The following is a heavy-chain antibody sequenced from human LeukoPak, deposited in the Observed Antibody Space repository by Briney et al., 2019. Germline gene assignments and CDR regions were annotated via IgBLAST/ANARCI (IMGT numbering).Heavy chain of an antibody. J-gene: IGHJ4*02. CDR1: GGSFSGYY. V-gene: IGHV4-34*01. D-gene: IGHD5-18*01. Sequence: PSETLSLTCAVYGGSFSGYYWSWIRQPPGKGLEWIGEINHSGITNYNPSLKSRVTISVDTSKNQFSLKLSSVTAADTAVYYCARGHASYSYGFRYWGQGTLVTVSS. CDR2: INHSGIT. CDR3: ARGHASYSYGFRY.